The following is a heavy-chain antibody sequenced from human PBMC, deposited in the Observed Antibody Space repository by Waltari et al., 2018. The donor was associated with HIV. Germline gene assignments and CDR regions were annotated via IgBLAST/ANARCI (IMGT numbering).Heavy chain of an antibody. J-gene: IGHJ4*02. Sequence: EVQVVESGGGLVQPGGSLRLSCAASGFTFSKYAMSWVRQAPGKGLEWGAAISGSGGSTHYADSVKGRFTISRDSSKNTLDLQMNSLRAEDTAVYFCAKDLYCSGGNCYSRVLDSWGQGTLVTVSS. CDR3: AKDLYCSGGNCYSRVLDS. D-gene: IGHD2-15*01. CDR2: ISGSGGST. V-gene: IGHV3-23*04. CDR1: GFTFSKYA.